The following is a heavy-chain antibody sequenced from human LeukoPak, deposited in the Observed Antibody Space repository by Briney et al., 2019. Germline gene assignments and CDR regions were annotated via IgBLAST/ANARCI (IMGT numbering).Heavy chain of an antibody. CDR1: GGSISSSSYY. CDR2: IYYSGST. V-gene: IGHV4-39*02. Sequence: PSETLSLTCTVSGGSISSSSYYWGWIRQPPGKGLEWIGSIYYSGSTYYNPSLKSRVTISVDTSKNQFSLKLSSVTAADTAVYYCARDAYRSRAAAGTDYWGQGTLVSVSS. J-gene: IGHJ4*02. D-gene: IGHD6-13*01. CDR3: ARDAYRSRAAAGTDY.